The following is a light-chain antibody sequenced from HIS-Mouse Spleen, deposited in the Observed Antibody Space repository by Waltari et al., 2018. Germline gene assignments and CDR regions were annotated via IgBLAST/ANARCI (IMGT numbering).Light chain of an antibody. V-gene: IGLV1-44*01. CDR1: SSNIGSNT. Sequence: QSVLTQPPSASGTPGQRVTISCSGSSSNIGSNTVNWYQQPPGTAPKLLIYSNNQRPSGVPDRVSGSKSGTSASLAISGLQSEDEADYYCAAWDDSLNGPVFGGGTKLTVL. J-gene: IGLJ3*02. CDR3: AAWDDSLNGPV. CDR2: SNN.